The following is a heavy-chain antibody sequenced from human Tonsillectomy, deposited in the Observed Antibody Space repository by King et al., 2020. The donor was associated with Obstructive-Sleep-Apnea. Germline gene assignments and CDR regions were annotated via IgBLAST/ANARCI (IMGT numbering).Heavy chain of an antibody. V-gene: IGHV3-30*02. D-gene: IGHD2-15*01. J-gene: IGHJ3*02. CDR1: GFTFSSYG. CDR2: IRYDGSNK. CDR3: AKDWVYCSGGSCSHSDAFDI. Sequence: VQLVESGGGVVQPGRSLRLSCAASGFTFSSYGMHWVRQAPGKGLEWVAFIRYDGSNKYYADSVKGRFTISRDNSKNTLYLQMNSLRAEDTAVYYCAKDWVYCSGGSCSHSDAFDIWGQGTMVTVSS.